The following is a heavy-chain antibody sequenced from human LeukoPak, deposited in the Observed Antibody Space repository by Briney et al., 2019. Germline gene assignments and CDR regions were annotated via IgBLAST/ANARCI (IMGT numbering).Heavy chain of an antibody. V-gene: IGHV3-23*01. CDR3: ATYRRGYHDSSESYYFDY. J-gene: IGHJ4*02. CDR2: ISGSGDST. CDR1: GFTFSRFA. D-gene: IGHD3-22*01. Sequence: GGSLRLSCAASGFTFSRFAMSWVRWAPGKGLEWVSGISGSGDSTYYADSVKGRFTISRDNSKNTLYLQMNGLRAEDTAVYYCATYRRGYHDSSESYYFDYWGQGTLVTVSS.